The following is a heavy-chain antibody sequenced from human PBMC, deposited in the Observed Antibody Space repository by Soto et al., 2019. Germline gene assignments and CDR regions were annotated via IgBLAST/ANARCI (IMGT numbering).Heavy chain of an antibody. V-gene: IGHV3-23*01. J-gene: IGHJ4*02. CDR3: ANILVGQWLVPGGY. CDR2: SDFSGRLT. CDR1: GFTSS. Sequence: EVQILESGGALIQPGGSLRLSCAASGFTSSMTWVRQAPGKGLEWVSASDFSGRLTYYADSVKGRFTIFRDTSVNTLFSPKNSLRTEDTAVYYCANILVGQWLVPGGYWGPGTLVTVSS. D-gene: IGHD6-19*01.